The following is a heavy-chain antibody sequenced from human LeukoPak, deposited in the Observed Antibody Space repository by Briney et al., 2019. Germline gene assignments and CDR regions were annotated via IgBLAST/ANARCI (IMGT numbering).Heavy chain of an antibody. CDR3: ARVGYGSGSPFDY. CDR1: GFTFSDYY. V-gene: IGHV3-11*05. J-gene: IGHJ4*02. D-gene: IGHD3-10*01. Sequence: GGSLRLSCAASGFTFSDYYMSWIRQAPGKGLEWVSYISSSSSYTNYADSVKGRFTIPRDNAKNSLYLQMNSLRAEDTAVYYCARVGYGSGSPFDYWGQGTLVTVSS. CDR2: ISSSSSYT.